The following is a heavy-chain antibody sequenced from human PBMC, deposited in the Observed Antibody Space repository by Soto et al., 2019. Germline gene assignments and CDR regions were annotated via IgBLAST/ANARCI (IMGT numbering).Heavy chain of an antibody. CDR1: GGSISSGGYY. CDR2: IYYSGST. J-gene: IGHJ4*02. CDR3: ARDIRCGGDCYSIDY. D-gene: IGHD2-21*02. V-gene: IGHV4-31*03. Sequence: QVQLQESGPGLVKPSQTLSLTCTVSGGSISSGGYYWSWIRQHPGKGLEWIGYIYYSGSTYYNPSLKSRVTIAVDTSKNRFSLKLSSVTAADTAVYYCARDIRCGGDCYSIDYWGQGTLVTVSS.